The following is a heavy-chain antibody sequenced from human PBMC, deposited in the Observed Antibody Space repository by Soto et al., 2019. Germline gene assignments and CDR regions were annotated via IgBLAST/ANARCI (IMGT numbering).Heavy chain of an antibody. J-gene: IGHJ4*02. CDR1: GGSISSYY. CDR3: ARNYYDILTGFSPFDY. Sequence: SETLSLTCTGSGGSISSYYWSWIRQPPGKGLECIGYIYYSGSPNYNPSLKSRVTISVDTSKNQFSLKLSSVTAADTAVYYCARNYYDILTGFSPFDYWGQGTLVTVS. D-gene: IGHD3-9*01. V-gene: IGHV4-59*08. CDR2: IYYSGSP.